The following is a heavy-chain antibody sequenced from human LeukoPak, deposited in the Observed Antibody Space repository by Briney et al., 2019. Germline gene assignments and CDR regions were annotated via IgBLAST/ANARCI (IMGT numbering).Heavy chain of an antibody. CDR1: GDSVSSNSAT. J-gene: IGHJ2*01. V-gene: IGHV6-1*01. Sequence: SQTLSLTCAISGDSVSSNSATWNWIRQSPSRGLEWLGRTYYMSKWYNDYAVPVKSRITINPDTSRNQFSLQLSSVTPEDTAVYYCARGLYRYFDLWGRGTLVTVSS. CDR2: TYYMSKWYN. CDR3: ARGLYRYFDL.